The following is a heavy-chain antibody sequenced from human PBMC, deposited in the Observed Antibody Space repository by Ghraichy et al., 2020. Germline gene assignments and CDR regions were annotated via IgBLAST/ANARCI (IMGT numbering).Heavy chain of an antibody. V-gene: IGHV3-33*01. CDR1: GFTFSSYG. Sequence: GESLNISCAASGFTFSSYGMHWVRQAPGKGLEWVAVIWYDGSNKYYADSVKGRFTISRDNSKNTLYLQMNSLRAEDTAVYYCAREEFDAFDIWGQGTMVTVSS. CDR3: AREEFDAFDI. J-gene: IGHJ3*02. CDR2: IWYDGSNK.